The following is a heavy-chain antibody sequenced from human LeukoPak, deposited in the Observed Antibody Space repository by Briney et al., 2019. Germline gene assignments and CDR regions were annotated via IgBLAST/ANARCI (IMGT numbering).Heavy chain of an antibody. D-gene: IGHD3-22*01. J-gene: IGHJ4*02. V-gene: IGHV1-69*04. CDR3: ATTHDGGGYQWGDFFDF. Sequence: GASVKVSFKASGGTSNSHAISWVRQAPGQGREGMGRIIPNLGTTNRAQNFQDRVTLTADKSTNTAYMELTSLTSDDTAVYYCATTHDGGGYQWGDFFDFWGQGTLVTVSS. CDR2: IIPNLGTT. CDR1: GGTSNSHA.